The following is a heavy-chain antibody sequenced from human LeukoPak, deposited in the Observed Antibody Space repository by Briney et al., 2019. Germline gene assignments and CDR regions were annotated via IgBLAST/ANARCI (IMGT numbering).Heavy chain of an antibody. Sequence: SETLSLTCAVSGGSISSSNWWSWVRQPPGKGLEWIGEIYHSGSTNYNPSLKSRVTISVDKSKNQFSPKLSSVTAADTAVYYCARLSIAAAEYYFDYWGQGTLVTVSS. CDR2: IYHSGST. V-gene: IGHV4-4*02. J-gene: IGHJ4*02. CDR3: ARLSIAAAEYYFDY. D-gene: IGHD6-13*01. CDR1: GGSISSSNW.